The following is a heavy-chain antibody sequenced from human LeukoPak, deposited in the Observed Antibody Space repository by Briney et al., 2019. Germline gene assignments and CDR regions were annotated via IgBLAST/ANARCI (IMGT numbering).Heavy chain of an antibody. CDR3: ASIVVVVAAEGY. CDR2: IYYSGST. J-gene: IGHJ4*02. CDR1: GGSISSSSYY. Sequence: SETLSLTCTVSGGSISSSSYYWGWIRQPPGKGLEWIGSIYYSGSTYYNPSLKSRVTISVDTSKNQSSLKLSSVTAADTAVYYCASIVVVVAAEGYWGQGTLVTVSS. D-gene: IGHD2-15*01. V-gene: IGHV4-39*01.